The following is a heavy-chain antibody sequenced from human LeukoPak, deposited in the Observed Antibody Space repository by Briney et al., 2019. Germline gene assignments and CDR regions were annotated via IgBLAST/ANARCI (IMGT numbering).Heavy chain of an antibody. CDR3: ARDPSCSSTSCYGYYFDY. Sequence: PSETLSLTCTVSGYSISSGYYWGWIRQPPGKGLEWIGSIYHSGSTYYNPSLKSRVTISVDTSKNQFSLKLSSVTAADTAVYYCARDPSCSSTSCYGYYFDYWGQGTLVTVSS. CDR1: GYSISSGYY. J-gene: IGHJ4*02. CDR2: IYHSGST. V-gene: IGHV4-38-2*02. D-gene: IGHD2-2*01.